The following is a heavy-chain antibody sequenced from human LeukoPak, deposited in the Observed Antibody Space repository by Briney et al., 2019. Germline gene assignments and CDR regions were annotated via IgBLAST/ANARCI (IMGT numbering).Heavy chain of an antibody. CDR3: AKDEYDSSSYYWD. CDR2: ISGVGVST. D-gene: IGHD3-22*01. Sequence: GGSLRLSCAASGFTFSSYAMGWVRQAPGKGLEWVSAISGVGVSTFYADSVKGRFTISRDNSKNTLYLQMNSLRADDSAVYYCAKDEYDSSSYYWDWGQGTLVTVSS. J-gene: IGHJ4*02. V-gene: IGHV3-23*01. CDR1: GFTFSSYA.